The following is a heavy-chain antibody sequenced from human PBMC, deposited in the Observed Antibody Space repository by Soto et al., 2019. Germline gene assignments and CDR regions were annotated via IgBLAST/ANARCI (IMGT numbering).Heavy chain of an antibody. CDR1: GFTFSHYA. V-gene: IGHV3-23*01. Sequence: PGGSLRLSCAASGFTFSHYAMSWVRQAPGKGLEWVSTIAADGGSTYYGDSVKGRFSISRDNSKNTLFLQLNSLRAEDTAVYYCARKYHFGSGSYLYYFDDWGQGGLGTVSS. J-gene: IGHJ4*02. CDR3: ARKYHFGSGSYLYYFDD. D-gene: IGHD3-10*01. CDR2: IAADGGST.